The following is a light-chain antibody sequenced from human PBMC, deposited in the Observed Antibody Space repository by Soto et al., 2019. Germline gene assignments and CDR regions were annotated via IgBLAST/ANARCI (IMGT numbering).Light chain of an antibody. J-gene: IGKJ5*01. Sequence: DIVMTQSPLSLPVTPGEPASISCRSSQSLLHTNGYIYLDWYLQKPGQSPQLLIYLGSNRASGVPDRFSGSGSGTDFTLKISRVEADDVGVYYCLQALHTPPTFGQGTRLEIK. V-gene: IGKV2-28*01. CDR3: LQALHTPPT. CDR1: QSLLHTNGYIY. CDR2: LGS.